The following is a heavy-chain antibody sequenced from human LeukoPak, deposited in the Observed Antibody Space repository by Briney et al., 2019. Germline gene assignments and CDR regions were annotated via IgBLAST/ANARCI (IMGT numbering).Heavy chain of an antibody. V-gene: IGHV4-30-2*01. CDR1: GGSISSGGYS. J-gene: IGHJ3*02. Sequence: SETLSLTCAVSGGSISSGGYSWSWIRQPPGKGLEWIGYIYHSGSTYYNPSLKSRVTISVDRSKNQFSLKLSSVTAADTAVYYCARHAGYSSGWAYDAFDIWGQGTMVTVSS. CDR3: ARHAGYSSGWAYDAFDI. CDR2: IYHSGST. D-gene: IGHD6-19*01.